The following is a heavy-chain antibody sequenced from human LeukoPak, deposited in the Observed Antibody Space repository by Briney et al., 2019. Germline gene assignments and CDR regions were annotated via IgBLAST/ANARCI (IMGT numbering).Heavy chain of an antibody. CDR1: GGSISSGDYY. J-gene: IGHJ6*03. CDR3: ARADTLVVPAAIRSYYYYMDV. V-gene: IGHV4-61*08. D-gene: IGHD2-2*01. CDR2: IYYSGST. Sequence: SETLSLTCTVSGGSISSGDYYWSWIRQPPGKGLEWIGYIYYSGSTNYNPSLKSRVTISVDTSKNQFSLKLSSVTAADTAVYYCARADTLVVPAAIRSYYYYMDVWGKGTTVTVSS.